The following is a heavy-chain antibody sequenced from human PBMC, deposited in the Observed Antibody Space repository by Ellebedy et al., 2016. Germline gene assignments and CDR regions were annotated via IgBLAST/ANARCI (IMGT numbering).Heavy chain of an antibody. V-gene: IGHV3-30*03. Sequence: GGSLRLXXAVSGFRFSSYGMQWVRQAPGKGLEWVAFVTFDGSKQFYPDSLKGRFTISRDNSKNMVFLQMNSLSADDTAVYFCAIVDTSLVDRLDSWGQGTLVRVSS. CDR1: GFRFSSYG. J-gene: IGHJ4*02. CDR3: AIVDTSLVDRLDS. D-gene: IGHD2-21*01. CDR2: VTFDGSKQ.